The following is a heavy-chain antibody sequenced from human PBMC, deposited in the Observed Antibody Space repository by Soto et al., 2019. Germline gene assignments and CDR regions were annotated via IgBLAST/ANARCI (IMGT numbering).Heavy chain of an antibody. CDR3: ERDPTYDFWSGTFYSAFDI. D-gene: IGHD3-3*01. Sequence: SQTLSLTCAISGDSVSSNSAAWNWIRQSPSRGLEWLGRTYYRSKWYNDYAVSVKSRITINPDTSKNQFSLQPNSVTPEDTAVYYCERDPTYDFWSGTFYSAFDIWGKGTMVTVS. V-gene: IGHV6-1*01. J-gene: IGHJ3*02. CDR2: TYYRSKWYN. CDR1: GDSVSSNSAA.